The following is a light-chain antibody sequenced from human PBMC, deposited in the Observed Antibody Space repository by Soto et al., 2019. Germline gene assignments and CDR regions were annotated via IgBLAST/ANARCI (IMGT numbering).Light chain of an antibody. CDR1: SSDVGSYNL. V-gene: IGLV2-23*01. CDR3: VSDAISSTSLYV. Sequence: QSALTQPAAVSGSPGKSITISCTGTSSDVGSYNLVSWYQQHPGKAPKLMIYEGSKRPSGVSNRFSGSKSGNTASLTISGLQAEDEADYDSVSDAISSTSLYVFGTGTKVTVL. J-gene: IGLJ1*01. CDR2: EGS.